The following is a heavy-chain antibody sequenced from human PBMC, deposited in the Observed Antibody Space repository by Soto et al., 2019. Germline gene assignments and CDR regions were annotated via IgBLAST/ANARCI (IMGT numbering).Heavy chain of an antibody. V-gene: IGHV1-69*02. CDR3: ARGGDGSGSESVFDI. CDR2: TIPILAIT. J-gene: IGHJ3*02. D-gene: IGHD3-22*01. Sequence: QVQLVQSGAVVKKPGSSMKVSCKTLGDTFSTYPITWVRQAPGQGLEWMGRTIPILAITDYAQKFQGRVTITADRSTTTAYMELSRLNFEDTAVYYCARGGDGSGSESVFDIWGQGTMGTVSS. CDR1: GDTFSTYP.